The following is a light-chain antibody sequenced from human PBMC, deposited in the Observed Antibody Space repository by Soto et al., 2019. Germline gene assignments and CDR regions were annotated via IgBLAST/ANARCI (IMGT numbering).Light chain of an antibody. J-gene: IGLJ3*02. V-gene: IGLV3-21*02. CDR3: EVWDNSRDVVV. Sequence: SYELTQAPSVSVGPGQTARITCAGNNLGEKSVHWYKQRPAQAPILVIFDDRDRASGIPERISGSNSDNTATLTISGVEAGDEADYFCEVWDNSRDVVVFGGGTKLTVL. CDR2: DDR. CDR1: NLGEKS.